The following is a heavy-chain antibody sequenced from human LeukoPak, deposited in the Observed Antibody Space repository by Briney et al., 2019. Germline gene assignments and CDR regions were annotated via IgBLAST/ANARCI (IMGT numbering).Heavy chain of an antibody. CDR2: INHSGST. CDR1: GGSISSSSYY. D-gene: IGHD3-16*01. V-gene: IGHV4-39*07. CDR3: AREGGHFDY. Sequence: SETLSLTCTVSGGSISSSSYYWSWIRQPPGKGLEWIGEINHSGSTNYNPSLKSRVTISVDTSKNQFSLKLSSVTAADTAVYYCAREGGHFDYWGQGTLVTVSS. J-gene: IGHJ4*02.